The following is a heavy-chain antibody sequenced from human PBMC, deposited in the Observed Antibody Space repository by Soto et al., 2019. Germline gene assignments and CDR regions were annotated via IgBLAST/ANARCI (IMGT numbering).Heavy chain of an antibody. CDR1: GYTFTSYG. Sequence: QVQLVQSGAEVKKPGASVKVSCKASGYTFTSYGISWVRQAPGQGLEWMGWITAYNGNTNYAQKLQGRGTMTTDTSTRTAYMELSSLRCDDTAVYCCAKRRGYSNGEVDYWGQGTLVTVSS. CDR3: AKRRGYSNGEVDY. CDR2: ITAYNGNT. J-gene: IGHJ4*02. V-gene: IGHV1-18*01. D-gene: IGHD5-18*01.